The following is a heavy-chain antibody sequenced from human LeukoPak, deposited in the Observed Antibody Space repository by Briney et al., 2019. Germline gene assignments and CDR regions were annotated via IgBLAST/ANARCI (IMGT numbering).Heavy chain of an antibody. V-gene: IGHV1-69*08. D-gene: IGHD1-26*01. J-gene: IGHJ4*02. CDR2: IIPMLGKA. CDR1: GGTFSSYT. CDR3: ARDLAGAVDY. Sequence: GASVKVSCKASGGTFSSYTISWVRQAPGQGLEWMGRIIPMLGKASNAQKFQGRVTITADKSTSTAYMELSSLRSEDTAVYYCARDLAGAVDYWGQGTLVTVSS.